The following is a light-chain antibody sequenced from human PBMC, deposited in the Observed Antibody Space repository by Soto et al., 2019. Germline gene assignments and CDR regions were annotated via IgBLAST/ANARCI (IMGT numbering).Light chain of an antibody. CDR3: QQNNRYPWT. Sequence: DIQMTQSPSSLTASVGDSVTITCQASQDITNYLNWYQQKPGKAPKLLIYDASNLEPGVPSRFSGSGSGTEFTLTISSLQPDDLATYYCQQNNRYPWTFGQGTKVDI. J-gene: IGKJ1*01. CDR1: QDITNY. CDR2: DAS. V-gene: IGKV1-33*01.